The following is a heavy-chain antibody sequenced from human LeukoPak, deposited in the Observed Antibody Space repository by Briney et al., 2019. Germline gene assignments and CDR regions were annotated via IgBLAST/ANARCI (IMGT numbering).Heavy chain of an antibody. D-gene: IGHD6-6*01. CDR1: GGSFSGYY. J-gene: IGHJ4*02. V-gene: IGHV4-34*01. CDR2: INHSGST. Sequence: SETLSLTCAVYGGSFSGYYWSWLRQPPGKGLEWSGEINHSGSTNYNPSLKSRVTISVDTSKNQFSLKLSSVTAADTAVYYCASSGRGTADRDSWGQGTLVTVSS. CDR3: ASSGRGTADRDS.